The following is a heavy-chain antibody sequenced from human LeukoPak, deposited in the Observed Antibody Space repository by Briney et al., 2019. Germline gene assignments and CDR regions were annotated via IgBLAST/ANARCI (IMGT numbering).Heavy chain of an antibody. D-gene: IGHD3-22*01. CDR1: GFTFSDYY. CDR3: ARHGLSDSTDYWTFQH. CDR2: ISSSSNYK. Sequence: GGSLRLSCAASGFTFSDYYMSWIRQAPGKGLEWISYISSSSNYKNYADSVQGRFTISRDNAKSSLYLQMNGLRAVDTAVYYCARHGLSDSTDYWTFQHWGQGTLVTVSS. V-gene: IGHV3-11*06. J-gene: IGHJ1*01.